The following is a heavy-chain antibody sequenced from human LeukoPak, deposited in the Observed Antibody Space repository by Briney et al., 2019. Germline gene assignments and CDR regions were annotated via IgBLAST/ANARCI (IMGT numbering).Heavy chain of an antibody. D-gene: IGHD3-22*01. CDR3: ARDPYLYDYYDSSGSFDY. J-gene: IGHJ4*02. Sequence: SQTLSLTRAISGDSVSSNSAAWNWIRQSPSRGLEWLGRTYYRSKWYNDYAVSVKSRITINPDTSKNQFSLQLNSVTPEDTAVYYCARDPYLYDYYDSSGSFDYWGQGTLVTVSS. CDR2: TYYRSKWYN. CDR1: GDSVSSNSAA. V-gene: IGHV6-1*01.